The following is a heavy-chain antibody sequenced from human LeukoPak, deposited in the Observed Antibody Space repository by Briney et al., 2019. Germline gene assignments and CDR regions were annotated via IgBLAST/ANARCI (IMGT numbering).Heavy chain of an antibody. Sequence: ETLSLTCVVSGGSFSGYYMTWIRQAPGKGLEWVSAISGSGGSTYYADYVKGRFTISRDNSKSTLYLQMNSLGAEDTALYYCAKDNGYCTSTSCFLEYWGQGTLVSVS. CDR2: ISGSGGST. J-gene: IGHJ4*02. D-gene: IGHD2-2*03. CDR1: GGSFSGYY. V-gene: IGHV3-23*01. CDR3: AKDNGYCTSTSCFLEY.